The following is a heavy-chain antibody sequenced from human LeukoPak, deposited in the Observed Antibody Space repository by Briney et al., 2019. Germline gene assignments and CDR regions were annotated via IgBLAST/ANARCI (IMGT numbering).Heavy chain of an antibody. Sequence: GGSLRLSCAASGFTFSRYNMNWVRQAPGKGLEWVSSISGSSSYIYYADSVKGRFTISRDNAKNSLYLQVNSLTAEDTAVYFCARAVPTYYYDSSGLQIWGQGTMVTVSS. J-gene: IGHJ3*02. CDR1: GFTFSRYN. D-gene: IGHD3-22*01. CDR3: ARAVPTYYYDSSGLQI. CDR2: ISGSSSYI. V-gene: IGHV3-21*01.